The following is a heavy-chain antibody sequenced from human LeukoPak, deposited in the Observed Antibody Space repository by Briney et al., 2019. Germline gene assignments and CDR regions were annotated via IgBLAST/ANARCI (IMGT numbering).Heavy chain of an antibody. V-gene: IGHV3-66*01. Sequence: GGSLRLSCAASGFTVSSNYMSWVRQAPGKGLEWVSVIYSGGSTYYADSVKGRFTISRDNSKNTLYLQMNSLRAEDTAVYYCARVKGYSYGPYHDAFDIWGQGTMVTVSS. CDR2: IYSGGST. CDR1: GFTVSSNY. CDR3: ARVKGYSYGPYHDAFDI. J-gene: IGHJ3*02. D-gene: IGHD5-18*01.